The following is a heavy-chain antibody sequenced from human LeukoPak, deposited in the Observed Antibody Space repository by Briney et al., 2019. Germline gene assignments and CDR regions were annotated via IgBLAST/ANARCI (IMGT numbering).Heavy chain of an antibody. D-gene: IGHD3-3*01. V-gene: IGHV1-24*01. CDR1: GHRLSEVS. Sequence: ASIKVSCKVSGHRLSEVSMQWVRQAPGKGLECLGGFDPEEAKTVYAQKFQGRVTMTEDSSTDTAYLELTSLRSDDTAVYYCATRSGVFWSGFVDWGQGTLVTVSS. J-gene: IGHJ1*01. CDR2: FDPEEAKT. CDR3: ATRSGVFWSGFVD.